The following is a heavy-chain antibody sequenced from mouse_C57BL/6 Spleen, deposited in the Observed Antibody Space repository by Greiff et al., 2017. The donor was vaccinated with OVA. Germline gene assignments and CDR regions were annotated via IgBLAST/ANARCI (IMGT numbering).Heavy chain of an antibody. J-gene: IGHJ2*01. CDR1: GYSITSGYY. Sequence: VQLKESGPGLVKPSQSLSLTCSVTGYSITSGYYWNWIRQFPGNKLEWMGYISYDGSNNYNPSLKNRISITRDTSKNQFFLKLNSVTTEDTATYYCARDWEDYDGYLYFDYWGQGTTLTVSS. CDR2: ISYDGSN. D-gene: IGHD2-3*01. V-gene: IGHV3-6*01. CDR3: ARDWEDYDGYLYFDY.